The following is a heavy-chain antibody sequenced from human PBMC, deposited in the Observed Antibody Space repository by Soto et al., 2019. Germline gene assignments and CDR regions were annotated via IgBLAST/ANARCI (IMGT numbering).Heavy chain of an antibody. CDR2: IIPIFGTA. Sequence: ASVKVSCKASGGTFSSYAISWVRQAPGQGLEWMGGIIPIFGTANYAQKFQGRVTITADKSTSTAYMELSSLRSEDTAVYYCARDHLGSGYYPFVDWGQGTLVTVSS. CDR1: GGTFSSYA. J-gene: IGHJ4*02. D-gene: IGHD3-3*01. V-gene: IGHV1-69*06. CDR3: ARDHLGSGYYPFVD.